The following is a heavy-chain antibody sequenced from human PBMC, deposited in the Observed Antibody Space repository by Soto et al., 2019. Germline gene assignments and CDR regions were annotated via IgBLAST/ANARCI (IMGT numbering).Heavy chain of an antibody. J-gene: IGHJ4*02. V-gene: IGHV3-23*01. CDR3: VKDRWNVAAAEVFDS. D-gene: IGHD6-13*01. CDR2: ISSTGGTA. CDR1: GFTFSSYA. Sequence: VQLLDSGGGLVQPGGSLRLSCEASGFTFSSYAMGWVRQAPGKGLEWVSGISSTGGTADYADSVKGRFTISRDNSRNQMNLQMRSLRADDTAIYYCVKDRWNVAAAEVFDSWGQGTLVKVSS.